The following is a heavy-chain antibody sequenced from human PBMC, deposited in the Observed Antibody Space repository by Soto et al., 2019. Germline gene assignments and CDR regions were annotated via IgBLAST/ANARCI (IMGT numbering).Heavy chain of an antibody. Sequence: PSETLSLTCTVPGGSMNKYYWNWIRQPAGKGLEWIGRIYTRGSTNYNPSMKSRVTMSVDTSKNEASLNLNSVTAADTAVYYCAAIREDIFYGMDVWGQGTTVTVSS. CDR1: GGSMNKYY. V-gene: IGHV4-4*07. CDR3: AAIREDIFYGMDV. CDR2: IYTRGST. J-gene: IGHJ6*02. D-gene: IGHD2-15*01.